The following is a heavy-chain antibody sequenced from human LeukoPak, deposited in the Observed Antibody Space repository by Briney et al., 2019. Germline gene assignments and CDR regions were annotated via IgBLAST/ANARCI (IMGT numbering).Heavy chain of an antibody. J-gene: IGHJ6*02. CDR1: GFPFSSYA. D-gene: IGHD2-8*02. V-gene: IGHV3-30-3*01. Sequence: GGSLRLSRAASGFPFSSYAMHWVRQAPGMGLEWVAVISYDGNNKYYADSVKGRFTISRDNSKKMLYLQMNSLRAEDTAVYYCARVGHPGGYYYYGMDVWGQGTTVTVSS. CDR3: ARVGHPGGYYYYGMDV. CDR2: ISYDGNNK.